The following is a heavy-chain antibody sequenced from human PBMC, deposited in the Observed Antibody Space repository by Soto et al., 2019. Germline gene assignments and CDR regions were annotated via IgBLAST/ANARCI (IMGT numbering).Heavy chain of an antibody. CDR3: ASERGYWSSTSCYTRAFEI. D-gene: IGHD2-2*02. CDR1: GGSISSGDYY. J-gene: IGHJ3*02. V-gene: IGHV4-30-4*01. Sequence: SETLSLTCTVSGGSISSGDYYWSWIRQPPGKGLEWIGYIYYSGSTYYNPSLKSRVTISVDTSKNQFSLKLSSVTAADTAVYYCASERGYWSSTSCYTRAFEIWGQGTMVTVSS. CDR2: IYYSGST.